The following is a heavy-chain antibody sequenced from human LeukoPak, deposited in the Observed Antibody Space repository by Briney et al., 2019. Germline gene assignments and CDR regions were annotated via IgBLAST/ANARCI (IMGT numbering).Heavy chain of an antibody. CDR3: AGKSPGWSMAFDH. J-gene: IGHJ4*02. CDR2: ISDSGSST. V-gene: IGHV3-23*01. CDR1: GLTFSSYA. D-gene: IGHD2-8*01. Sequence: GGSLRLSCAASGLTFSSYAMSWVRQAPGKGLEWASAISDSGSSTYYADSVKGRFTISRDNSKNTLYLQMNSLRTEDTAVYYCAGKSPGWSMAFDHWGPGTLVTVSS.